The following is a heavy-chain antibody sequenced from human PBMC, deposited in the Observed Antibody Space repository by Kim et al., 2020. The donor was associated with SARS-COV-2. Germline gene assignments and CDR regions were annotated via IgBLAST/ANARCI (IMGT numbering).Heavy chain of an antibody. CDR3: ARSQAGDSDFDY. V-gene: IGHV4-39*07. J-gene: IGHJ4*02. D-gene: IGHD5-12*01. Sequence: YYNPSLKSRVTISVDTSKNQFSLKLSSVTATDTAVYYCARSQAGDSDFDYWGQGTLVTVSS.